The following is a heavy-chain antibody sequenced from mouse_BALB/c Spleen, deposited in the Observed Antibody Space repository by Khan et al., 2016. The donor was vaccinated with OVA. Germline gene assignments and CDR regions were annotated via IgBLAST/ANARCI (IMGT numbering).Heavy chain of an antibody. Sequence: VQLKESGAELVRPGALVKLSCKASGFNIKDYYIHWVKQRPEQGLEWIGGIDPENGNTIYDPKFQGKASITADTSSNTAYLQLSSLASEDTAVYYRARDGYSPWFAYWGQGTLVTVSA. J-gene: IGHJ3*01. CDR2: IDPENGNT. CDR1: GFNIKDYY. D-gene: IGHD2-3*01. V-gene: IGHV14-1*02. CDR3: ARDGYSPWFAY.